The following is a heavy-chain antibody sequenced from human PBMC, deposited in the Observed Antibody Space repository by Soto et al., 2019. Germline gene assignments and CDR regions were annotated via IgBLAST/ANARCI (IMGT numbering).Heavy chain of an antibody. CDR2: INPSGGST. D-gene: IGHD3-22*01. J-gene: IGHJ6*03. V-gene: IGHV1-46*03. CDR3: ARGGGYYVSRAVYYYYYMDV. CDR1: GYTFTSYY. Sequence: QVQLVQSGAEVKKPGASVKVSCKASGYTFTSYYMHWVRQAPGQGLEWMGIINPSGGSTSYAQKFQGRVTMTRDTSTSTVYMELSSVRSEDTAVYYCARGGGYYVSRAVYYYYYMDVWGKGTTVTVSS.